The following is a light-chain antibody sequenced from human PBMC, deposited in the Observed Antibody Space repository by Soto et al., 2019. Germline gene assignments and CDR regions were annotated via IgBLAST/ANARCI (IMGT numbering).Light chain of an antibody. J-gene: IGKJ4*01. Sequence: EIVLTQSPDTLSLSPGERATLSCRASQSVSSSYLAWYQQKPGQAPRLLIYGASSRATGIPDRFSGSGSGTDFTLTISRLEPEDFAVYYCQQYGSSPPLPFGGGTKVEIK. V-gene: IGKV3-20*01. CDR2: GAS. CDR1: QSVSSSY. CDR3: QQYGSSPPLP.